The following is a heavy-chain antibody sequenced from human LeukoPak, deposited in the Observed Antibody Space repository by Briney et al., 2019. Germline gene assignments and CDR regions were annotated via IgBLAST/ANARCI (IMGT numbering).Heavy chain of an antibody. CDR2: IYYSGAT. V-gene: IGHV4-39*01. CDR3: ARRYCSSTSCLYFDY. D-gene: IGHD2-2*01. CDR1: GGSISSSSYY. J-gene: IGHJ4*02. Sequence: PSETLSLTCTVSGGSISSSSYYWGWIRQPPGKGLEWIGSIYYSGATYYDPSLKSRVTISVDTSKNQFSLKLSSVTAADTAVYYCARRYCSSTSCLYFDYWGQGALVTVSS.